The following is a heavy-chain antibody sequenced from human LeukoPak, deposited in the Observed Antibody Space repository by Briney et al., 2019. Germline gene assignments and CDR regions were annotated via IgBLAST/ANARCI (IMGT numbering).Heavy chain of an antibody. CDR3: ARAKIPLWYYYMDV. J-gene: IGHJ6*03. Sequence: GASVKVSCKASGYTFTGYYMHWVRQAPGQGLEWMGWINPNSGGTNYAQKFQGRVTMTRDTSISTAYMELSRLRSDDTAVYYCARAKIPLWYYYMDVWGKGTTVTVSS. D-gene: IGHD2-21*01. V-gene: IGHV1-2*02. CDR1: GYTFTGYY. CDR2: INPNSGGT.